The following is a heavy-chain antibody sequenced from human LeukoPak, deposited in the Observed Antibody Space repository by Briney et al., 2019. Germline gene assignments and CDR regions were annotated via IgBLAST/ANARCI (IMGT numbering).Heavy chain of an antibody. D-gene: IGHD6-13*01. J-gene: IGHJ4*02. V-gene: IGHV3-30*18. CDR1: GFTFSSYG. Sequence: GGSLRLSCAASGFTFSSYGMHWVRQAPGKGLEWVAVISYDGSNKYYADSVKGRFTISRDNSKNTLYLQMNSLRAEDTAVYYCAKDSSEYSSSWYSQNYWGQGTLVTVSS. CDR3: AKDSSEYSSSWYSQNY. CDR2: ISYDGSNK.